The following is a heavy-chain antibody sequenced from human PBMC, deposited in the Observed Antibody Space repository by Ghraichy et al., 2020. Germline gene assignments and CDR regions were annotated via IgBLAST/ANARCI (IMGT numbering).Heavy chain of an antibody. CDR3: ARDDSSGYSSFYY. CDR2: IWYDGSDE. CDR1: GFTFSSYG. V-gene: IGHV3-33*01. D-gene: IGHD3-22*01. Sequence: ALRLSCAASGFTFSSYGMHWVRQAPGKGLEWVAVIWYDGSDEYYADSVKGRFTISRDNSKNTLYLQMDSLRAEDTAVFYCARDDSSGYSSFYYWGQGTLVTVSS. J-gene: IGHJ4*02.